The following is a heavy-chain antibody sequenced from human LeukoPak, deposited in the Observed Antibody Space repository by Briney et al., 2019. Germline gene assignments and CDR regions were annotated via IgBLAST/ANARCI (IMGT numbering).Heavy chain of an antibody. CDR3: ARDALGAAGGFDY. CDR1: GFTFSSYG. Sequence: QPGGSLRLSCAASGFTFSSYGMHWVRQAPGKGLEWVAFIRYDGSNKYYADSVKGRFTISRDNAKNSLYLQMNSLRAEDTAVYYCARDALGAAGGFDYWGQGTLVTVSS. V-gene: IGHV3-30*02. CDR2: IRYDGSNK. J-gene: IGHJ4*02. D-gene: IGHD6-25*01.